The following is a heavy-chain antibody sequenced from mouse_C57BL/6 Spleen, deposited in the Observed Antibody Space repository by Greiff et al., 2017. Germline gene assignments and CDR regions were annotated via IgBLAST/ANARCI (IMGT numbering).Heavy chain of an antibody. J-gene: IGHJ4*01. CDR3: AKIGSYYAVGY. CDR2: IWRGGST. D-gene: IGHD3-1*01. Sequence: QVHVKQSGPGLVQPSQSLSITCTVSGFSLTSYGVHWVRQSPGKGLEWLGVIWRGGSTDYNAAFMARLSNTKDNSKSQVFFKIDSLQADDTAIYYCAKIGSYYAVGYWGQGTSVTVSA. V-gene: IGHV2-5*01. CDR1: GFSLTSYG.